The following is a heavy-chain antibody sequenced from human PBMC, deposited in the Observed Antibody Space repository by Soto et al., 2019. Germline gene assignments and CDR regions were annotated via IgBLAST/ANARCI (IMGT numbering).Heavy chain of an antibody. D-gene: IGHD2-21*01. CDR3: ARIPSP. CDR2: IYHSGST. V-gene: IGHV4-30-2*01. CDR1: GGSISSGGYS. J-gene: IGHJ5*02. Sequence: SETLSLTCAVSGGSISSGGYSWIWIRQPPGKGLEWIGYIYHSGSTYYNSSLKSRVTISVDRSKNQFSLKLSSVTAADTAVYYCARIPSPWGQGTLVTVSS.